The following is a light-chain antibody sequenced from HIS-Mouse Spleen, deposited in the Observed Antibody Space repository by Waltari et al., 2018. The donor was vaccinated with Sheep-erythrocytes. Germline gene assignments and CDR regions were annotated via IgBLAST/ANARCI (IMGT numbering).Light chain of an antibody. J-gene: IGLJ3*02. V-gene: IGLV2-23*01. CDR3: CSYAGSSTPWV. CDR1: SSDVGCYNV. Sequence: QSALTQPASVSGSPGQSITIACTGTSSDVGCYNVLSWYQQQPGKAPKLMIYEGSKRPSGVSNRFSGSKSGNTASLTISGLQAEDEADYYCCSYAGSSTPWVFGGGTKLTVL. CDR2: EGS.